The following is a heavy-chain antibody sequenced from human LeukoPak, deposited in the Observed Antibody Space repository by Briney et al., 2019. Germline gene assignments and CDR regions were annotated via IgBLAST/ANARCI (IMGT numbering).Heavy chain of an antibody. D-gene: IGHD3-3*01. CDR2: ISWNSGSI. CDR3: AKSITMDYYYGMDV. CDR1: GFTFDDYA. J-gene: IGHJ6*02. Sequence: PGRSLRLSCAASGFTFDDYAVHWVRQAPGKGLEWVSGISWNSGSIGYADSVKGRFTISRDNAKNSLYLQMNSLRAEDMALYYCAKSITMDYYYGMDVWGQGTTVTASS. V-gene: IGHV3-9*03.